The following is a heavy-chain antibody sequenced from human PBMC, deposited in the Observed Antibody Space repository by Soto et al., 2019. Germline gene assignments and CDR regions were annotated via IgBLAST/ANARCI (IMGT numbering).Heavy chain of an antibody. D-gene: IGHD3-3*01. V-gene: IGHV3-72*01. CDR3: ARAGFANGSDV. Sequence: PGGSLRLSCAASEASGFNSSDHDMEWVRQAPGKGLEWVGRTRNKGNSYTTHYAASVKGRVTISRDDSRKSLYLQMNSLKTDDTAVYYCARAGFANGSDVWGRGTTVTVSS. CDR1: GFNSSDHD. J-gene: IGHJ6*02. CDR2: TRNKGNSYTT.